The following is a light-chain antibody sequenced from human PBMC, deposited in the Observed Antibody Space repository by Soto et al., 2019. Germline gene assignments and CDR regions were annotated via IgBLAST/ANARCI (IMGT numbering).Light chain of an antibody. CDR1: HSISSW. CDR3: QQLNSFPIT. CDR2: KAS. J-gene: IGKJ5*01. V-gene: IGKV1-5*03. Sequence: DIQMTQSPSTLSASVGDRVTITCRASHSISSWLAWYQQKPGKAPKLLIYKASSLESGVPSRSSGSGSGTEFTLTISSLQPEDFATYYCQQLNSFPITFGQGTRLEIK.